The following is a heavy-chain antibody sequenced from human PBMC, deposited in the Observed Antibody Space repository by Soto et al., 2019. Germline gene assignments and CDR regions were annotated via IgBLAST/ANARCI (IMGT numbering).Heavy chain of an antibody. CDR1: GVTFRGSA. CDR2: IRSKANNYAT. V-gene: IGHV3-73*01. Sequence: EVQLVESGGGLVQPGGSLKLSCAASGVTFRGSAMHWVRQASGKGLEWVGRIRSKANNYATAYAASVKGRFTISRDDSKNTAYLQMNSLKTEDTAVYYSMSLVVVIATAPYLDVWGKGTAVTVSS. D-gene: IGHD2-21*01. J-gene: IGHJ6*03. CDR3: MSLVVVIATAPYLDV.